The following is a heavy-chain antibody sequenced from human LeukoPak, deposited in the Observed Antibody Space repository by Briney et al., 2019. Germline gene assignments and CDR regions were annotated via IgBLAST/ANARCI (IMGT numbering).Heavy chain of an antibody. J-gene: IGHJ3*01. CDR2: IKNDGSEK. Sequence: GGSLRLSCAASGFTFSSYWVSWVRRAAGKGLEWVANIKNDGSEKYYADSVRGRFSFSRDNAKNSLNLQMNSLRDEDTAVYYCARLDIVATGAFDLWGQGTMVTVSS. D-gene: IGHD5-12*01. CDR3: ARLDIVATGAFDL. CDR1: GFTFSSYW. V-gene: IGHV3-7*04.